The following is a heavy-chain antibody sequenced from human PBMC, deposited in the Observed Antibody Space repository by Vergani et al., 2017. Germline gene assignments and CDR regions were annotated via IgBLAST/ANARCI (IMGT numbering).Heavy chain of an antibody. V-gene: IGHV1-69*12. CDR1: GGTFSNYA. CDR2: IISIFGTV. Sequence: QVQLVQSGAEVKKPGSSVKVSCKASGGTFSNYAINWVRQAPGQGLEWMGGIISIFGTVNYAEKFQDRVTITADESTSTAYMELSSLRSEDTAVYYCARDRKTMVRVDAFDIWGQGTMVTVSS. J-gene: IGHJ3*02. CDR3: ARDRKTMVRVDAFDI. D-gene: IGHD3-10*01.